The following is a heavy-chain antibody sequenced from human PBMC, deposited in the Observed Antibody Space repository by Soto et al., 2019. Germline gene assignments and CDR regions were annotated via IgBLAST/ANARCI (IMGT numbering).Heavy chain of an antibody. CDR3: AKKGLGSLATYCTTGDCHYAFDV. CDR2: ISGGGDGT. CDR1: GFTFYNYA. D-gene: IGHD2-8*01. J-gene: IGHJ3*01. Sequence: PWGSLRLSCAASGFTFYNYAMNWVRQAPGKGLEWVSTISGGGDGTYYADSVKGRFTISRDNSRNTVYLQMNSLRAEDTAVYYCAKKGLGSLATYCTTGDCHYAFDVWGQGTLVTVSS. V-gene: IGHV3-23*01.